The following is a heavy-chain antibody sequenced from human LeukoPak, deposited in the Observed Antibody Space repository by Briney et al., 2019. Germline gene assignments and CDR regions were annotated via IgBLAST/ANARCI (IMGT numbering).Heavy chain of an antibody. V-gene: IGHV3-72*01. CDR2: SRKRGNKYVT. Sequence: GGSLRLSCVASGFTLSDHNMDWVRQATGKGLEWVGRSRKRGNKYVTENAASVKGRFTISRDDSNNSLYLQMNSLRTEDTAVYYCAREGYNYGSDAFDIRGQGTMVTVSS. CDR3: AREGYNYGSDAFDI. J-gene: IGHJ3*02. CDR1: GFTLSDHN. D-gene: IGHD5-18*01.